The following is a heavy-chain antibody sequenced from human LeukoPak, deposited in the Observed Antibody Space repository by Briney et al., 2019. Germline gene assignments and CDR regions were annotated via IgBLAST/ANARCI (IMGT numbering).Heavy chain of an antibody. V-gene: IGHV3-21*01. Sequence: PGGSLRLSCAASGFTFSSYSMNWVRQAPGKGLEWVSSISSSSSYIYYADSVKGRFTISRDNAKNSLYLQMNSLRAEDTAVYYCARDRGKFAAQDFQHWGQGTLVTVSS. J-gene: IGHJ1*01. CDR3: ARDRGKFAAQDFQH. CDR2: ISSSSSYI. CDR1: GFTFSSYS. D-gene: IGHD6-6*01.